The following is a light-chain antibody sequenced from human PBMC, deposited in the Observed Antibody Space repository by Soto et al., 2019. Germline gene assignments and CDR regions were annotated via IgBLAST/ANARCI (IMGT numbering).Light chain of an antibody. J-gene: IGKJ5*01. Sequence: EVVLTQSPATLSLFPGERATLSCRASQSVSWYLAWYQQKPGQTPRLLIYDASNRATGIPARFSGSGSGTDFTLTISSLEPEDFAIYYCQQRANWPPINFGQGTRLEIK. CDR2: DAS. CDR1: QSVSWY. V-gene: IGKV3-11*01. CDR3: QQRANWPPIN.